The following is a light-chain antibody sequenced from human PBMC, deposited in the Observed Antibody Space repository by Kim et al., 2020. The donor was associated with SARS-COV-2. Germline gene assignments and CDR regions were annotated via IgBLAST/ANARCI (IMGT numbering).Light chain of an antibody. CDR1: SLRNYY. Sequence: ALGKTVRISCQGDSLRNYYASWYQQKPGQAPVLVVYDKNNRPSGIPDRFSASSSGNTASLTITGAQAEDEADYHCSSRDSSGNHVVFGGGTKLTVL. J-gene: IGLJ2*01. V-gene: IGLV3-19*01. CDR2: DKN. CDR3: SSRDSSGNHVV.